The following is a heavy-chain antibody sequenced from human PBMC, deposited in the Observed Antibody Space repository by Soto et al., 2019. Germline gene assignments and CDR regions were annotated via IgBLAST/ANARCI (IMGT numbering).Heavy chain of an antibody. CDR2: ISSSSSYI. CDR3: ARAEGDIVVVVAATYYYYYMDV. Sequence: GGSLRLSCAASGFTFSSYSMNWVRQAPGKGLEWVSSISSSSSYIYYADSVKGRFTNSRDNAKNSLYLQMNRLRAEDTAVYYCARAEGDIVVVVAATYYYYYMDVWGKGTTVTVSS. D-gene: IGHD2-15*01. V-gene: IGHV3-21*01. J-gene: IGHJ6*03. CDR1: GFTFSSYS.